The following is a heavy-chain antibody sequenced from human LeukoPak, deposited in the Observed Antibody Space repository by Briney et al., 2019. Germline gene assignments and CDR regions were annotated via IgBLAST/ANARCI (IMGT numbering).Heavy chain of an antibody. CDR3: AKGTQVVTAIHSLDY. Sequence: GGSLRLSCAASGFTFSSYAMSWVRQAPGKGLEWVSAISGSGGSTYYADSVKGRFTISRDNSKNTLYLQMNSLRAEDTAVYYCAKGTQVVTAIHSLDYWGQGTLVTVSS. CDR2: ISGSGGST. V-gene: IGHV3-23*01. J-gene: IGHJ4*02. CDR1: GFTFSSYA. D-gene: IGHD2-21*02.